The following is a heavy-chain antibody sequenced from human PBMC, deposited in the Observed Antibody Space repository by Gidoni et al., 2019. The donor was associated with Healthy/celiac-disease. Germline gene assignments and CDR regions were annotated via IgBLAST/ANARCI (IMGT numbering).Heavy chain of an antibody. CDR3: AREEGWSYYYGMDV. CDR2: ISSSSSYI. Sequence: EVQLVESGGGLVKPGGSLRLSCAASGFTFSSYSMNWVRQAPGKGLEWVSSISSSSSYIYYADSVKGRFTISRDNAKNSLYLQMNSLRAEDTAVYYCAREEGWSYYYGMDVWGQGTTVTVSS. D-gene: IGHD3-3*01. CDR1: GFTFSSYS. J-gene: IGHJ6*02. V-gene: IGHV3-21*01.